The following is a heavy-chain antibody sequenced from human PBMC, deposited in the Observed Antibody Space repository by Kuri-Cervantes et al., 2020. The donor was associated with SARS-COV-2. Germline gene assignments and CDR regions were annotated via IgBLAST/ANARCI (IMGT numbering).Heavy chain of an antibody. Sequence: LRLSCAVSGGSFSGSYSWSWTRQPPGKGLEWIGYIYHSGSTYYNPSLKSRVTISGDKSKNQFSLRLTSVTAADTAVYYCASGSFGSNDFWGQGTLVTVSS. CDR1: GGSFSGSYS. CDR2: IYHSGST. V-gene: IGHV4-30-2*01. J-gene: IGHJ4*02. CDR3: ASGSFGSNDF. D-gene: IGHD3-10*01.